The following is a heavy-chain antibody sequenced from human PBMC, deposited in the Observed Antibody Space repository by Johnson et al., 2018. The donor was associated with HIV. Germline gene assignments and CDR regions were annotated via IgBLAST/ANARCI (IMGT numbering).Heavy chain of an antibody. CDR3: ARVGVRGYDLAAFVI. V-gene: IGHV3-30*19. CDR2: LSYDGINK. Sequence: QVQLVESGGGVVQPGGSLRLSCAASGFTLNSYGMHWVRQAPGKGLEWVALLSYDGINKYYADSVKGRFSISRDNSRNTLYLQMSSLRPEDTAVYFCARVGVRGYDLAAFVIWGQWTMVTVSA. CDR1: GFTLNSYG. J-gene: IGHJ3*02. D-gene: IGHD5-12*01.